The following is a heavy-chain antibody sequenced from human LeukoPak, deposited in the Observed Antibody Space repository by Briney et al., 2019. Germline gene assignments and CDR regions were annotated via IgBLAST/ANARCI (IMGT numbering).Heavy chain of an antibody. Sequence: PSETLSLTSTVSGGSISSSSYYWGWIRLPPGKGLEWIGSIYYSGSTYYNPSLTSRPTISVHTTKTQSSLKLSSVTAADTAVYYCARSIAVPTWGWFDRWGQGTLVTVPS. D-gene: IGHD6-19*01. J-gene: IGHJ5*02. V-gene: IGHV4-39*01. CDR3: ARSIAVPTWGWFDR. CDR1: GGSISSSSYY. CDR2: IYYSGST.